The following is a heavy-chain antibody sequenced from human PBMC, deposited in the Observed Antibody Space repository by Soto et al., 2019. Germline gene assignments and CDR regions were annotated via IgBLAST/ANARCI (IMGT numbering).Heavy chain of an antibody. Sequence: SETLSLTCRLSAYSISSGYYWCWIRQPPGKGLEWIGSIYHSGSTYFNPSLKRRVTLSVDTSRNQFSLKLSSVTAADTAVYYCAREDSRTFDPWGQGTLVTVSA. D-gene: IGHD6-13*01. CDR2: IYHSGST. V-gene: IGHV4-38-2*02. CDR3: AREDSRTFDP. J-gene: IGHJ5*02. CDR1: AYSISSGYY.